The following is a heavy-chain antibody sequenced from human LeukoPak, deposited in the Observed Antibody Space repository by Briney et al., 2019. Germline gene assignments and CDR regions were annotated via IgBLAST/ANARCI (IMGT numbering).Heavy chain of an antibody. J-gene: IGHJ6*02. D-gene: IGHD3-9*01. V-gene: IGHV4-59*12. CDR3: ARDATFDWLSPRDYYYGMDV. CDR2: IYYSGST. CDR1: GGSISSYY. Sequence: SETLSLTCTVSGGSISSYYWSWIRQPPGKGLEWIGYIYYSGSTNYNPSLKSRVTMSVDTSKNQFSLKLSSVTAADTAVYYCARDATFDWLSPRDYYYGMDVWGQGTTVTVSS.